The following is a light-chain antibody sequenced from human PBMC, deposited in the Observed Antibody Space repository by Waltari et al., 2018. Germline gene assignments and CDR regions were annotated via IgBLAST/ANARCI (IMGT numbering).Light chain of an antibody. CDR1: SGHSSNI. CDR3: QTGGHGTWV. Sequence: QLVLTQSPSASASLGASVKLTCTLSSGHSSNIIAGLKQQPEQGPRYLMKVNSDGSNSKGDEIPVRFSGSRSGAERYLTISSLQSEDEADYYCQTGGHGTWVFGGGTKLTVL. CDR2: VNSDGSN. V-gene: IGLV4-69*01. J-gene: IGLJ3*02.